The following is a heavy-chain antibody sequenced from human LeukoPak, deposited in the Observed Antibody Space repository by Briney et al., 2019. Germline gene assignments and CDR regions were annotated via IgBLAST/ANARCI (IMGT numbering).Heavy chain of an antibody. Sequence: PGRSLRLSCTASGFTFGDYAMSWVRQAPGKGLEWVGFIRSKAYGGITEYAASAKGRFTISRDDSKSIAYLQMNSLKTEDTAVYYCTRDGIVGATTGFDYWGQGTLVTVSS. CDR2: IRSKAYGGIT. V-gene: IGHV3-49*04. CDR3: TRDGIVGATTGFDY. D-gene: IGHD1-26*01. CDR1: GFTFGDYA. J-gene: IGHJ4*02.